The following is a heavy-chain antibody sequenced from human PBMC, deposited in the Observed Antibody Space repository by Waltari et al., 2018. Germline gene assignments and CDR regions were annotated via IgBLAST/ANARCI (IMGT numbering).Heavy chain of an antibody. D-gene: IGHD5-12*01. J-gene: IGHJ4*02. V-gene: IGHV3-13*01. CDR2: IGTAGDT. CDR3: ARGGQGGYDAHFDY. Sequence: EVQLVESGGGLVQPGGSLRLYCAASGFTFSSYDMHWVRQATGKVLWWVSAIGTAGDTYYPGSVKGLFTISRENAKNSLYLQMNSLRAEDTAVYYCARGGQGGYDAHFDYWGQGTLVTVSS. CDR1: GFTFSSYD.